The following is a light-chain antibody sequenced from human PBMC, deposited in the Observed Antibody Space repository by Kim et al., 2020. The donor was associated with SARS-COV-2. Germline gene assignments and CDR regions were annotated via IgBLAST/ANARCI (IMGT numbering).Light chain of an antibody. CDR1: QTINTF. Sequence: DIQMTQSPSSLSASVGDKVAITCRASQTINTFLNWYQQKPGKAPKLLIYDASSLQSGVPSRFSGSGSGTDFTLTISSLQPEDFATYYCHQSYSTPRYTFGQGTRL. CDR3: HQSYSTPRYT. V-gene: IGKV1-39*01. CDR2: DAS. J-gene: IGKJ2*01.